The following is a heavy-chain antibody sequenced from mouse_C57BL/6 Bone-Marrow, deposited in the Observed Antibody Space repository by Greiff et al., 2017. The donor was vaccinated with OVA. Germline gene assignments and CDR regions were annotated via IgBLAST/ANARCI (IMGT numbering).Heavy chain of an antibody. J-gene: IGHJ3*01. Sequence: VQLQQSGAELVKPGASVKLSCKASGYTFTSYWMQWVKQRPGQGLEWIGEIDPSDSYTNYNQKFKGKATLTVDTTSSTDYMQLSSLTAEDSAVYYCASAVFAYWGQGTLVTVSA. CDR1: GYTFTSYW. V-gene: IGHV1-50*01. CDR3: ASAVFAY. CDR2: IDPSDSYT.